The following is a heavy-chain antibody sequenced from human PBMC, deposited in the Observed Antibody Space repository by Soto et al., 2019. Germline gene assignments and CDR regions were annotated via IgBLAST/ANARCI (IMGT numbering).Heavy chain of an antibody. CDR2: ISSNGGST. V-gene: IGHV3-64*01. CDR3: ARSEQWLAHGRLDFDY. J-gene: IGHJ4*02. Sequence: GGSLRLSCAASGFTFSSYAMHWVRQAPGKGLEYVSAISSNGGSTYYANSVKGRFTISRDNSKNTLYLQMGSLRAEDMAVYYCARSEQWLAHGRLDFDYWGQGTLVTVSS. CDR1: GFTFSSYA. D-gene: IGHD6-19*01.